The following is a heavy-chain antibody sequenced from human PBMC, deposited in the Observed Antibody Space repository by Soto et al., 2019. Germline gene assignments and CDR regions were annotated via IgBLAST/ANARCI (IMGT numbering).Heavy chain of an antibody. CDR3: ARGTYDTAWKLDY. V-gene: IGHV4-59*01. D-gene: IGHD1-1*01. Sequence: PSETLSLTCTVSGGSISSYYWSWIRQPPGKRLEWIGYMSYGGSTSYNPSLKSRATMSVDTSKNQFSLRLSSVTAADTAVYYCARGTYDTAWKLDYWGQGTLVTVSS. CDR1: GGSISSYY. CDR2: MSYGGST. J-gene: IGHJ4*02.